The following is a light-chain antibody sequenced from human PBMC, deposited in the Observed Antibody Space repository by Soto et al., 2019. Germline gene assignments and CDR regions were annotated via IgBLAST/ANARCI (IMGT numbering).Light chain of an antibody. V-gene: IGLV2-14*01. Sequence: QSALTQPASVSGSPGQSITISCTGSSNDVGGYNYVSWYQQHPGKAPKLMIYDVSDRPSGVSNRFSGSKSGNTVSLTISGLQAEDEADYYCSSYTSSSTRVFGTGTKVTVL. CDR1: SNDVGGYNY. J-gene: IGLJ1*01. CDR3: SSYTSSSTRV. CDR2: DVS.